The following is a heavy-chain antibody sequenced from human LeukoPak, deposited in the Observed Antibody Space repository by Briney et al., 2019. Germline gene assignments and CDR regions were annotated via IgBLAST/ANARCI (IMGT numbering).Heavy chain of an antibody. CDR3: ATDRERDPSVYYLV. CDR1: GFTFSTYT. D-gene: IGHD3-22*01. J-gene: IGHJ4*02. CDR2: ISGSSSYI. V-gene: IGHV3-21*04. Sequence: GGSLRLSCAASGFTFSTYTMNWVRQAPGKGLEWVSSISGSSSYIYYADSVKGRFAISRDNSRNTLFLQMNSLGAEDSAVYYCATDRERDPSVYYLVGGQGTLITVSS.